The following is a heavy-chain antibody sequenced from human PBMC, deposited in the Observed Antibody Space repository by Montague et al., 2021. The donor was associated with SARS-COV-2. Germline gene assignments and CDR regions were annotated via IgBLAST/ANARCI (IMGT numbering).Heavy chain of an antibody. J-gene: IGHJ2*01. CDR1: GFTFSSYD. V-gene: IGHV3-13*01. CDR2: IVTAGDT. Sequence: SLRLSCAASGFTFSSYDMHWVRQAPGKGLEWVSAIVTAGDTDYPDSVKGRFTISRDNAKNSLYLQMSSLRAGDTAVYYCARDLQTPGWYFDLWGRGTLVTVSS. CDR3: ARDLQTPGWYFDL.